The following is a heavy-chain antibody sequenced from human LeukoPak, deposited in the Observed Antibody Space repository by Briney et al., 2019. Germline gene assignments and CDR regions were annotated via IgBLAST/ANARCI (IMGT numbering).Heavy chain of an antibody. CDR3: GRVMVVGCGGDCYSAAFDY. CDR1: GGTISSYY. Sequence: SETLSLTCTVSGGTISSYYWSWNRQPPGKGLEWIGSTYTSGSTNSNPSLKSRATMSESTSKNHSSLKLSSVSAADTAVYYCGRVMVVGCGGDCYSAAFDYWGQGTLVTVSS. D-gene: IGHD2-21*01. CDR2: TYTSGST. J-gene: IGHJ4*02. V-gene: IGHV4-4*07.